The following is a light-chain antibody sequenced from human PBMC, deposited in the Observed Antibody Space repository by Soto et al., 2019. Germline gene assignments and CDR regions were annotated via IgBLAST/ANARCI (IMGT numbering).Light chain of an antibody. Sequence: EIVMTKSPPSLTVTPGEPASISCRSSQRLLHSNGNTFLDWYLQKPGQSPQLLIYLGSNRASGVPDRVSGSEAGTDFTLKIRRVAGEDVGVYYCSQDRETTYTFCQGAKVDIX. V-gene: IGKV2-28*01. CDR3: SQDRETTYT. CDR1: QRLLHSNGNTF. CDR2: LGS. J-gene: IGKJ2*01.